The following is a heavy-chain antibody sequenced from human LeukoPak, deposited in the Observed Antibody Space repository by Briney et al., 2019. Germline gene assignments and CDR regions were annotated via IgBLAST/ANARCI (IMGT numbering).Heavy chain of an antibody. D-gene: IGHD1-14*01. V-gene: IGHV4-34*01. Sequence: PSETLSLTCAVYGGSFSGYYWNWIRQPPGKGLEWIGEINHSGSTNYNPSLKSRVTISVDTSKNQFSLKLSSVTAADTAVYYCARFRGIRYTGYYYYMDVWGKGTTVTVSS. J-gene: IGHJ6*03. CDR3: ARFRGIRYTGYYYYMDV. CDR1: GGSFSGYY. CDR2: INHSGST.